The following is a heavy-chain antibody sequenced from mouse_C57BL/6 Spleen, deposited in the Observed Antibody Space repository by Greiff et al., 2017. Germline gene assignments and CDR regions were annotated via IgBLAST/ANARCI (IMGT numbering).Heavy chain of an antibody. CDR2: ISSGGSYT. D-gene: IGHD1-1*01. CDR1: GFTFSSYG. J-gene: IGHJ2*01. Sequence: EVKLVESGGDLVKPGGSLKLSCAASGFTFSSYGMSWVRQTPDKRLEWVATISSGGSYTYYPDSVKGRFTISRDNAKNTLYLQMSSLKSEDTAMYYCAREGVLRRYFDYWGQGTTLTVSS. V-gene: IGHV5-6*01. CDR3: AREGVLRRYFDY.